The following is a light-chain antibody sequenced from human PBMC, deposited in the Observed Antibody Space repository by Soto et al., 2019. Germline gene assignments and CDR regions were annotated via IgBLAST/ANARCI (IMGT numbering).Light chain of an antibody. CDR3: QHYNNWPFT. Sequence: EIVMTQSPATLSVSPGERATLSCRASQSVSSNLAWYQQKPGQAPSLLISGASARATGVPARFSGSGSGTEFTLTISSLQSEDVAVYYCQHYNNWPFTFGQGTKREI. V-gene: IGKV3-15*01. CDR2: GAS. J-gene: IGKJ2*01. CDR1: QSVSSN.